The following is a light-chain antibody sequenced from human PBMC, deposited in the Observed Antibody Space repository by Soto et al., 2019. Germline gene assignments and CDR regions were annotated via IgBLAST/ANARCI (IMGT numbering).Light chain of an antibody. V-gene: IGLV2-8*01. CDR3: ASYAGNNNFEGI. Sequence: QSALTQPPSASGSPGQSVTISCTGTSSDVGGYNSVSWYQQHPGKAPKLMIYEVSKRPSGVPDRFSGSKSGNTASLTVTGLQTEDEADYYCASYAGNNNFEGILGTGTKLTVL. CDR2: EVS. J-gene: IGLJ1*01. CDR1: SSDVGGYNS.